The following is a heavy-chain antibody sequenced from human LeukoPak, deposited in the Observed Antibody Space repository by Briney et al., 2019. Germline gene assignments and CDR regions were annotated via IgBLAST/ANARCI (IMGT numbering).Heavy chain of an antibody. V-gene: IGHV3-21*01. CDR1: GFTFSSYS. CDR3: ASGIQLWLSDY. J-gene: IGHJ4*02. Sequence: GGSLRLSCAASGFTFSSYSMNWVRQAPGKGLEWVSSISSSSSYIYYADSVKGRFTISRDNAKNSLYPQMNSLRAEDTAVYYCASGIQLWLSDYWGQGTLVTVSS. CDR2: ISSSSSYI. D-gene: IGHD5-18*01.